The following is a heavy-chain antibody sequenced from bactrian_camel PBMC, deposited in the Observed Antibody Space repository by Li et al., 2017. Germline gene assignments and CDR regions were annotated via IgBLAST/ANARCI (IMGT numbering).Heavy chain of an antibody. CDR2: IASGGSRT. Sequence: VQLVESGGGLVQPGGSLRLSCTSSLFSYPYMTWVHQAPGKGLEWVSTIASGGSRTYYSDSAKGRFTISRDDAKNTMYLQMNSLKSEDTAMYYCNRWCSPYNYWGQGTQVTVS. CDR1: LFSYPY. J-gene: IGHJ4*01. CDR3: NRWCSPYNY. D-gene: IGHD7*01. V-gene: IGHV3S40*01.